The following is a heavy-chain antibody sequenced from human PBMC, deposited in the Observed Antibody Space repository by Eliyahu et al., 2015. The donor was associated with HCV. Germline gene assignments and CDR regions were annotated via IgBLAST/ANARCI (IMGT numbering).Heavy chain of an antibody. CDR1: GFXVXSNY. D-gene: IGHD6-6*01. CDR2: IYSGGST. CDR3: AGFEYSSSSPDNWFDP. J-gene: IGHJ5*02. Sequence: EVQLVESGGGLVQPGGSLRLSCAASGFXVXSNYMSWVRQAPGKGLEWVSVIYSGGSTYYADSVKGRFTISRDNSKNTLYLQMNSLRAEDTAVYYCAGFEYSSSSPDNWFDPWGQGTLVTVSS. V-gene: IGHV3-66*01.